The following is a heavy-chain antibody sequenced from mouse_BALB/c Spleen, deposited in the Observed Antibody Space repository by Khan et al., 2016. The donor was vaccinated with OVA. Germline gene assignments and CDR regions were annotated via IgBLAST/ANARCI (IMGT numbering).Heavy chain of an antibody. CDR1: GYTFTSYW. J-gene: IGHJ4*01. V-gene: IGHV1S41*01. Sequence: DLVKPGASVKVSCKASGYTFTSYWINWIKQRPGQGLEWIGRIAPGSGSDYYNDMFKGKATLTIDTSSSTAYIQVRSLSSKDSAVYFCARSNYYGSGLYAMDYWGQGTSVTVSS. D-gene: IGHD1-1*01. CDR3: ARSNYYGSGLYAMDY. CDR2: IAPGSGSD.